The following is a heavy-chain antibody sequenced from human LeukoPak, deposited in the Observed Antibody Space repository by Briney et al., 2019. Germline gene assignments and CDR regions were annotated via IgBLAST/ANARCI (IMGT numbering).Heavy chain of an antibody. CDR3: ARHLIAAAKLDWFDP. V-gene: IGHV4-39*01. J-gene: IGHJ5*02. CDR2: IYYSGST. D-gene: IGHD6-13*01. CDR1: GGSISSSSYY. Sequence: SETLSLTCTVFGGSISSSSYYWGWIRQPPGKGLEWIGSIYYSGSTYYNPSLKSRVTISVDTSKNQFSLKLSSVTAAGTAVYYCARHLIAAAKLDWFDPWGQGTLVTVSS.